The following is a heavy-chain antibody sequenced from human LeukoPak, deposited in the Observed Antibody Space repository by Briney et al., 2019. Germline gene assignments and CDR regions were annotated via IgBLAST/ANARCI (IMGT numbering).Heavy chain of an antibody. Sequence: GGSLRLSCAASGFTFSSYAMHWVRQAPGKGLEWVAVVSYDGSNKYYANSVKGRFTISRDKSKNTLHLQMNSLRAEDTAIYYCARDTSFAVGLTLDFWGQGTLVTVSS. J-gene: IGHJ4*02. D-gene: IGHD3-3*01. CDR3: ARDTSFAVGLTLDF. CDR1: GFTFSSYA. CDR2: VSYDGSNK. V-gene: IGHV3-30*04.